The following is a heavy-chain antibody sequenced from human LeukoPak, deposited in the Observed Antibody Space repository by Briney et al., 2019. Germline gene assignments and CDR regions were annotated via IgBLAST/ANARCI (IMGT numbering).Heavy chain of an antibody. CDR2: IYTSGST. CDR3: AKPPYDSSGYYQSTFEY. V-gene: IGHV4-4*07. D-gene: IGHD3-22*01. CDR1: GGSISSYY. Sequence: KASETLSLTCTVSGGSISSYYWSWIRQPAGKGLEWIGRIYTSGSTNYDPSLKSRVTMSVDTSKNQFSLKLSSVTAADTAVYYCAKPPYDSSGYYQSTFEYWGQGTLVTVSS. J-gene: IGHJ4*02.